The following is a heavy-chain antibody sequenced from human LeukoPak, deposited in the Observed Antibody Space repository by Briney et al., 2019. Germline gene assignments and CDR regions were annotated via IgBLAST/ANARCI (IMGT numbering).Heavy chain of an antibody. CDR3: AKDSQSKVGAPDY. V-gene: IGHV3-9*01. J-gene: IGHJ4*02. CDR2: ISWNSGSI. D-gene: IGHD1-26*01. CDR1: GFTFDDYA. Sequence: GGSLRLSCAASGFTFDDYAMHWVRQAPGKGLEWVSGISWNSGSIGYADSVKGRFTISRDNAKNSLYLQMNSLRAEDTALYYCAKDSQSKVGAPDYWGQGTLVTVSS.